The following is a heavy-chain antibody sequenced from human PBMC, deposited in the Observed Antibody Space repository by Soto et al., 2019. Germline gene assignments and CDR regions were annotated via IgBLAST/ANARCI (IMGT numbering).Heavy chain of an antibody. CDR3: GKGGITIFGVVTTGSYFDY. CDR2: ISSNGGST. J-gene: IGHJ4*02. CDR1: GFTFSSYA. D-gene: IGHD3-3*01. V-gene: IGHV3-64D*08. Sequence: GGSLRLSCSASGFTFSSYAMHWVRQAPGRGLEYVSAISSNGGSTYYADSVKGRFTISRDNSKNTLYLQMSSLRAEDTAVYYCGKGGITIFGVVTTGSYFDYWGQGTLVTVSS.